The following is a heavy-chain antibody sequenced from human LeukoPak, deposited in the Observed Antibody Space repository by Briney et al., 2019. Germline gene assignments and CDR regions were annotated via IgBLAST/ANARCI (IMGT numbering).Heavy chain of an antibody. CDR1: GFTFSDYY. D-gene: IGHD3-22*01. J-gene: IGHJ4*02. V-gene: IGHV3-11*01. Sequence: GGSLRLSCAASGFTFSDYYMSWIRQAPGKGLEWVSYISSSGSTIYYADSVKGRFTISRDNAKNSLYLQMNSLRAEDTAVYYCARGNPYYYDSRVDAFDIWGQGTLVTVSS. CDR3: ARGNPYYYDSRVDAFDI. CDR2: ISSSGSTI.